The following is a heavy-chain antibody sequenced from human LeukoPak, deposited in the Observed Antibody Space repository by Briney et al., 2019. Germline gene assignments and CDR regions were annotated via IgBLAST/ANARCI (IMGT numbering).Heavy chain of an antibody. CDR3: ARDWVHQRVGGNYYYYGMDV. V-gene: IGHV4-4*07. CDR1: GGSISSYY. Sequence: SETLSLTCTVSGGSISSYYWSWIRQPAGKGLEWIGRIYTSGSTNYNPSLKSRVTMSVDTSKNQFSLKLSYVTGGDTAVYYCARDWVHQRVGGNYYYYGMDVWGKGTRVTV. J-gene: IGHJ6*04. CDR2: IYTSGST. D-gene: IGHD3-16*01.